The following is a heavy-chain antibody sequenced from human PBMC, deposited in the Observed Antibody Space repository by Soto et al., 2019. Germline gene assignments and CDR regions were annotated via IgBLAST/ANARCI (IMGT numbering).Heavy chain of an antibody. V-gene: IGHV1-8*01. CDR1: GYTFTSFQ. D-gene: IGHD2-15*01. CDR3: TRSCFNFHVDY. Sequence: QVQLVQSGPEVKPPGASLKVSCKASGYTFTSFQINWVRQATGQGLEWMGWMDPNNGATAYAQKFQGRLTVTRDTSISTAYMELTSLRSEDTAVYYCTRSCFNFHVDYWGQGALVVVSS. CDR2: MDPNNGAT. J-gene: IGHJ4*02.